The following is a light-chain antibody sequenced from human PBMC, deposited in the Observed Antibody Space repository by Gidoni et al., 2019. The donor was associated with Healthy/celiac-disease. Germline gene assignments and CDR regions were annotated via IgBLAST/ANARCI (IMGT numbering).Light chain of an antibody. J-gene: IGKJ4*01. CDR3: QQRSNWPLT. CDR2: DTS. Sequence: EIVLTQSPATLSLSPGQRATLSCRASQSVSNYLAWYQHKPGQAPRLLIYDTSNRATGIPARFSGAGSGTDFTLIISSLEPEDFAVYYCQQRSNWPLTFGGGTKVEIK. CDR1: QSVSNY. V-gene: IGKV3-11*01.